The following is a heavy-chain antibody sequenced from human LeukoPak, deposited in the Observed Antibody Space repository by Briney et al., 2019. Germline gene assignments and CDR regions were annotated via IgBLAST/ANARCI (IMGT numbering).Heavy chain of an antibody. V-gene: IGHV4-34*01. D-gene: IGHD2-15*01. CDR2: INHSGST. CDR1: GGSFSGYY. J-gene: IGHJ6*03. Sequence: SEPLSLTCAVYGGSFSGYYWSWIRQPPGKGLEWIGEINHSGSTNYNPSLKSRVTISVDTSKNQFSLKLSSVTAADTAVYYCARGLRIWGYYMDVWGKGTTVTVSS. CDR3: ARGLRIWGYYMDV.